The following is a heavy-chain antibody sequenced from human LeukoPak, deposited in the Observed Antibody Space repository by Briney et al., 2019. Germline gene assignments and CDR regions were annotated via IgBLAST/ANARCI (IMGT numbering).Heavy chain of an antibody. J-gene: IGHJ6*02. CDR3: ATTSIIAAAGTIYYYYGMDV. D-gene: IGHD6-13*01. CDR2: TYTSGST. Sequence: GGSLRLSCAASGFIVSTNYISWVRQAPGKGLEWISVTYTSGSTFYTDSVKGRFTIFRDNSKNTLYLQMNSLREEDTAVYYCATTSIIAAAGTIYYYYGMDVWGQGTTVTVSS. CDR1: GFIVSTNY. V-gene: IGHV3-66*01.